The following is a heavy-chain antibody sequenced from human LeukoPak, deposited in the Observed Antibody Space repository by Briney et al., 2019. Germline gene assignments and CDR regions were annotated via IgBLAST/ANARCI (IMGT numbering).Heavy chain of an antibody. V-gene: IGHV3-30-3*01. J-gene: IGHJ4*02. Sequence: GGSLRLSCAASGFTFSSYAMHWVRQAPGKGLEWVAVTSYDGSNKYYADSVKGRFTISRDNSKNTLYLQMNSLRAEDTAVYYCARAESDSSGYYYPFDYWGQGNLVTVSS. CDR1: GFTFSSYA. CDR2: TSYDGSNK. D-gene: IGHD3-22*01. CDR3: ARAESDSSGYYYPFDY.